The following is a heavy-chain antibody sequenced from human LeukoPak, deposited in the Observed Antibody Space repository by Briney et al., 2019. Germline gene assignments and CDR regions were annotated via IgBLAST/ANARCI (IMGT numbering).Heavy chain of an antibody. J-gene: IGHJ6*02. Sequence: ASVKVSCKASGGTFSSYAISWVRQAPGQGLEWMGGIIPILGTANYAQKFQGRVTITADESTSTAYMELSSLRSEDTAVYYCASRLAIYCSSTSCGYYYYGMDVWGQGTTVTVSS. D-gene: IGHD2-2*01. V-gene: IGHV1-69*13. CDR1: GGTFSSYA. CDR2: IIPILGTA. CDR3: ASRLAIYCSSTSCGYYYYGMDV.